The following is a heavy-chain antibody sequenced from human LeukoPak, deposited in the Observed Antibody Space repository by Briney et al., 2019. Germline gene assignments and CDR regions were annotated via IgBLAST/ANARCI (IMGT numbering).Heavy chain of an antibody. J-gene: IGHJ3*02. V-gene: IGHV5-51*01. CDR1: GYSFTSYW. Sequence: GESLKISCKGSGYSFTSYWIGWVRQMPGKGLEWMGIIYPGDSDTRYSPSFQGQVTISADKSISTAYLQWSSLKASDTAMYYCARDDCGYSYGSDAFDIWGQGTMVTVSS. D-gene: IGHD5-18*01. CDR3: ARDDCGYSYGSDAFDI. CDR2: IYPGDSDT.